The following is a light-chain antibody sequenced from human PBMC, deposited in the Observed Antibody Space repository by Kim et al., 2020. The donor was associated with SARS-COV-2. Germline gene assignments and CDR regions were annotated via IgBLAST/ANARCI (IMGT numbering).Light chain of an antibody. CDR2: GAS. CDR3: QQSFSLPLT. Sequence: THLNWYQQKAGQAPRLLISGASSLQPGVPSRFSGSGSGSVFTLTISSLQPEDAATYYCQQSFSLPLTFGGGTKVDIK. V-gene: IGKV1-39*01. CDR1: TH. J-gene: IGKJ4*01.